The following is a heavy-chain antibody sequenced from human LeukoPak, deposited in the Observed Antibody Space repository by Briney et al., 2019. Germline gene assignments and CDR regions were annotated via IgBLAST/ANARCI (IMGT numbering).Heavy chain of an antibody. CDR1: GGSISSYY. CDR3: ARDKGDYGDYYWFDP. J-gene: IGHJ5*02. Sequence: SETLSLTCTVSGGSISSYYWSWIRQAPGKGLEWIGYIYYSGSTNYNPSLESRVTISVDTSKNQFSLKLRSVTAADTAVYYCARDKGDYGDYYWFDPWGQGTLVTVSS. D-gene: IGHD4-17*01. V-gene: IGHV4-59*01. CDR2: IYYSGST.